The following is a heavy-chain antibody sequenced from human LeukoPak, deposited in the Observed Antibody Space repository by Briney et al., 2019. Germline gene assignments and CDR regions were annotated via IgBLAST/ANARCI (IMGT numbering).Heavy chain of an antibody. J-gene: IGHJ4*02. CDR1: GYTFTGYY. D-gene: IGHD3-10*01. CDR2: INPNSGGT. V-gene: IGHV1-2*02. CDR3: ARDIVYGSGSYYPDY. Sequence: ASVTVSCKASGYTFTGYYMHWVRQAPGQGLEWMGWINPNSGGTNYAQKFQGRVTMTRDTSISTAYMELSRLRSDDTAVYYCARDIVYGSGSYYPDYWGQGTLVTVSS.